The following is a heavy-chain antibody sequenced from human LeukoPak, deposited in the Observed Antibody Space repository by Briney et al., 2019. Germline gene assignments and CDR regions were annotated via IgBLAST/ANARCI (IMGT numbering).Heavy chain of an antibody. J-gene: IGHJ3*02. V-gene: IGHV1-69*13. CDR2: IIPIFGTA. Sequence: SVKVSCKASGGTFSSYAISWVRQAPGQGLEWMGGIIPIFGTANYAQKFQGRVTITADESTSTAYMELSSLRSEDTAVYYCAREGIAAAGGAFDIWGQGTMVTVSS. CDR1: GGTFSSYA. CDR3: AREGIAAAGGAFDI. D-gene: IGHD6-13*01.